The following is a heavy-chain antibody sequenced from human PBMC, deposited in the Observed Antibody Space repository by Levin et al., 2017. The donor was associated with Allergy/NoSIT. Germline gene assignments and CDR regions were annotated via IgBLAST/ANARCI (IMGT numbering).Heavy chain of an antibody. CDR3: ARDRTVRGQYYFDY. J-gene: IGHJ4*02. CDR2: ISSSGSTI. V-gene: IGHV3-11*01. CDR1: GFTFSDYY. D-gene: IGHD3-10*01. Sequence: GESLKISCAASGFTFSDYYMSWIRQAPGKGLEWVSYISSSGSTIYYADSVKGRFTISRDNAKNSLYLQMNSLRAEDTAVYYCARDRTVRGQYYFDYWGQGTLVTVSS.